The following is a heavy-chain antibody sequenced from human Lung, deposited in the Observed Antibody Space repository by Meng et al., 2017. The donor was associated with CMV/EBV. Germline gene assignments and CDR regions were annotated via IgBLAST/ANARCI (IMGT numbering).Heavy chain of an antibody. D-gene: IGHD3-22*01. J-gene: IGHJ6*02. V-gene: IGHV3-21*06. CDR1: GFTFSDYS. CDR3: ARDPLSHYNSSGHYWYYGTDV. Sequence: GASLKISCAASGFTFSDYSMNWVRQAPGKGLEWGSYGSSDGNYRYYADSVRGRFTISRDNAKNSLYLQMNSLRAEDTAVYYCARDPLSHYNSSGHYWYYGTDVWGQGTTVTVSS. CDR2: GSSDGNYR.